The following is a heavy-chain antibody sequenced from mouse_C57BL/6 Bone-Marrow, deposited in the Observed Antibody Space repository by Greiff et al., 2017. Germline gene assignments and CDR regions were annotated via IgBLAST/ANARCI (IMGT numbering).Heavy chain of an antibody. D-gene: IGHD2-4*01. CDR3: ASYDYYPYYYAMDY. J-gene: IGHJ4*01. CDR1: GYTFTSYW. CDR2: IDPSDSYT. V-gene: IGHV1-59*01. Sequence: QVQLQQPGAELVRPGTSVKLSCKASGYTFTSYWMHWVKQRPGQGLEWIGVIDPSDSYTHYNQKFKGKATLTVDTSSSTAYMQLSSLTSDDSAVYYCASYDYYPYYYAMDYWGQGTSVTVSS.